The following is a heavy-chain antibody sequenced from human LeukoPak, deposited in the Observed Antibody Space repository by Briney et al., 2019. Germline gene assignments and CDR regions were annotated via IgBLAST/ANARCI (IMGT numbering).Heavy chain of an antibody. CDR1: GGSFSGYY. J-gene: IGHJ4*02. V-gene: IGHV4-34*01. D-gene: IGHD2-2*01. CDR3: ARKGGKIVVVPAAMDY. Sequence: SETLSLTCAVYGGSFSGYYWSWIRQPPGKGLEWIGEINHSGSTNYNPSLKSRVTISVDTSKNQFSLKLSSVTAADTAVYYCARKGGKIVVVPAAMDYWGQGTLITVSS. CDR2: INHSGST.